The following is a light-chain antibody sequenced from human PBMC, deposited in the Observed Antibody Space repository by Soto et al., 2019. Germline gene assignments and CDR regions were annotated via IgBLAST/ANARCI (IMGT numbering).Light chain of an antibody. J-gene: IGKJ4*01. CDR3: QQYGSSPLT. CDR2: DAS. V-gene: IGKV3-20*01. Sequence: DIVLTQSPDTLSLSPGERATLSCRASQSVRSNYLAWYQQKPGQAPRFLIYDASSRATGIPDRFSGSGSGTDFTLTISRLEPEDFAEYYCQQYGSSPLTFGGGTKVEIK. CDR1: QSVRSNY.